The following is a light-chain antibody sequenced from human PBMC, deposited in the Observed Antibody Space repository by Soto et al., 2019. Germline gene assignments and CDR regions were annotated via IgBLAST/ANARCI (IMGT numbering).Light chain of an antibody. CDR3: QQRSNWLS. J-gene: IGKJ1*01. Sequence: EIVLTQSPGTLSLSPGERATLSCRASQRIDTSLAWYQQRPGQAPRLLIYDASNRATGIPARFSGSGSGTDFTLTISSPEPEDFAVYYCQQRSNWLSFGQGTKVDIK. CDR1: QRIDTS. V-gene: IGKV3-11*01. CDR2: DAS.